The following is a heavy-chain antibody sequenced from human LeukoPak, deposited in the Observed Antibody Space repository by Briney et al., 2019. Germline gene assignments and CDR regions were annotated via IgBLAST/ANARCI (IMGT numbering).Heavy chain of an antibody. CDR3: ARGGYSYPY. J-gene: IGHJ4*02. V-gene: IGHV3-7*04. CDR1: GFTFSDYW. Sequence: GRSLRLSCAASGFTFSDYWMSWVRQAPGKGLEWVANINHDGSDKYSVDSVKGRFSISRDNAKNSLYLQMNSLRVEDTAVYFCARGGYSYPYWGQGTLVTVSS. CDR2: INHDGSDK. D-gene: IGHD5-18*01.